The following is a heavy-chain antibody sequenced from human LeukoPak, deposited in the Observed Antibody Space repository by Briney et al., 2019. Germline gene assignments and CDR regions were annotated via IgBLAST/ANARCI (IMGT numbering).Heavy chain of an antibody. CDR3: ARGDGSYYFPLFDY. CDR1: GGTFSSYA. D-gene: IGHD1-26*01. V-gene: IGHV1-69*05. CDR2: IIPIFGTA. Sequence: SVKVSCKASGGTFSSYAISWVRQAPGQGLEWMGGIIPIFGTANYAQKFQGRVTITTDESTSTAYMELSSLRSEDTAVYYCARGDGSYYFPLFDYWGQGTLVTVSS. J-gene: IGHJ4*02.